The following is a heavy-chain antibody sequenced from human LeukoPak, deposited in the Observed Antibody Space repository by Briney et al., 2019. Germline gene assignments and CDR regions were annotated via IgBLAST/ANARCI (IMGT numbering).Heavy chain of an antibody. CDR2: IYYSGST. J-gene: IGHJ4*02. CDR3: ATNSLACSSGSFDY. CDR1: GGSISSYY. V-gene: IGHV4-59*01. Sequence: SQTLSLTCTVSGGSISSYYWSWIRQPPGKGLEWIGYIYYSGSTNYNPSLKSRVTISVDTFKNQFSLKLSSVTAADTAVYYCATNSLACSSGSFDYWGQGTLVTVSS. D-gene: IGHD6-13*01.